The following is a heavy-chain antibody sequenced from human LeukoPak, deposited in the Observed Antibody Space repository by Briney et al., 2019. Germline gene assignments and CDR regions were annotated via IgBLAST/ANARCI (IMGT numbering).Heavy chain of an antibody. CDR1: GGSISSYY. D-gene: IGHD3-16*02. CDR2: IYYSGST. CDR3: ARYVWGSYPTFEDY. Sequence: SETLSLTCTVSGGSISSYYWSWIRQPPGKGLKWIGYIYYSGSTNYNPSLKSRVTISVDTSKNQFSLKLSSVTVADTAVYYCARYVWGSYPTFEDYWGQGTLVTVSS. J-gene: IGHJ4*02. V-gene: IGHV4-59*01.